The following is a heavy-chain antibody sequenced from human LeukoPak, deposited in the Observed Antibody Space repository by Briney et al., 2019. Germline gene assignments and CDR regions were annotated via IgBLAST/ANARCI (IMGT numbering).Heavy chain of an antibody. CDR1: GFTFSSYG. J-gene: IGHJ4*02. CDR3: AKAYSYGFDY. D-gene: IGHD5-18*01. Sequence: GXSLRLSCAASGFTFSSYGMHWVRQAPGKGLEWVAFIWYDGSNKYYADSVKGRFTISRDNSKNTLSLQMNSLRPEDTAVYYCAKAYSYGFDYWGQGTLVTVSS. CDR2: IWYDGSNK. V-gene: IGHV3-30*02.